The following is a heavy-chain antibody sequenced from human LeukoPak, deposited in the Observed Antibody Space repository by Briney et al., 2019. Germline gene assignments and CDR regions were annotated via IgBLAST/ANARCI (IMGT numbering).Heavy chain of an antibody. V-gene: IGHV4-39*01. Sequence: SETLSLTCTVSGGSLTSTSSFWGWIRQSPGKGLEWIGSISYPARTYYNPSLKTRITMSLDVSKNQFSLRLDSVTAADTALYFCASPGSGYYYAAGWGQGTLVTVSS. J-gene: IGHJ4*02. D-gene: IGHD3-22*01. CDR1: GGSLTSTSSF. CDR3: ASPGSGYYYAAG. CDR2: ISYPART.